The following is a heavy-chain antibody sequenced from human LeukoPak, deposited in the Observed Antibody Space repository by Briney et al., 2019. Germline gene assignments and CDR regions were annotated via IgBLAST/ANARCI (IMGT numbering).Heavy chain of an antibody. D-gene: IGHD6-13*01. Sequence: SETLSLTCTVSGGSISSYYWSWIRQPPGKGLEWIGYIYYSGSTNYNPSLKSRVTISVDTSKNQFSLKPSSVTAADTAVYYCARVAAAGIYGMDVWGQGTTVTVSS. CDR2: IYYSGST. V-gene: IGHV4-59*01. CDR1: GGSISSYY. CDR3: ARVAAAGIYGMDV. J-gene: IGHJ6*02.